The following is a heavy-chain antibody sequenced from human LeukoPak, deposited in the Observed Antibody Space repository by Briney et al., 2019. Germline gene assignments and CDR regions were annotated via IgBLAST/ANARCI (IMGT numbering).Heavy chain of an antibody. CDR1: GGSISSSNYY. D-gene: IGHD3-10*01. CDR3: ASHSYYGSIVGWFDP. J-gene: IGHJ5*02. CDR2: IFYSGNT. V-gene: IGHV4-39*07. Sequence: PSETLSLTCTVSGGSISSSNYYWGWIRQPPGKGLEWIGSIFYSGNTFYNPSLKSRVTISVDTSKNQFSLKLSSVTAADTAVYYCASHSYYGSIVGWFDPWGQGTLVTVSS.